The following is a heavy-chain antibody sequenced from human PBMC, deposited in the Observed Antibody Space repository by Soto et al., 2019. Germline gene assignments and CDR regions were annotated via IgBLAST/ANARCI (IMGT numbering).Heavy chain of an antibody. J-gene: IGHJ6*02. CDR3: ARVEAVAGLYNYHGLDV. Sequence: QVQLVQSGVEVKKPGSSVKVSCKVSGGTFSNYAIDWVRLAPGHGHEWMGGIVPIFGTTYYTQKFQGRATIIADDSTTTAYLEMSSLRSEDTAIYYCARVEAVAGLYNYHGLDVWGQGTAVTVSS. D-gene: IGHD6-19*01. V-gene: IGHV1-69*12. CDR2: IVPIFGTT. CDR1: GGTFSNYA.